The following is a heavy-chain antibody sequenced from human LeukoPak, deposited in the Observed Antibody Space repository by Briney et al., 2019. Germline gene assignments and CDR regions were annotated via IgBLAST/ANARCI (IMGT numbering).Heavy chain of an antibody. CDR1: GFTFSGYS. J-gene: IGHJ4*02. V-gene: IGHV3-74*01. Sequence: EGSLSLSCAASGFTFSGYSMNWVRQAPGKGLVWVSRINSDGSTTNYADSVKGRFTVSRDNAKNMLYLQMNSLRAEDTAVYYCARVSSLEWLFPDFWGQGTLVTVSS. D-gene: IGHD3-3*01. CDR2: INSDGSTT. CDR3: ARVSSLEWLFPDF.